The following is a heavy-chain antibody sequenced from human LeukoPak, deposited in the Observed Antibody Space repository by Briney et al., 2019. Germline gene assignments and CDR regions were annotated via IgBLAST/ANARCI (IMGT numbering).Heavy chain of an antibody. V-gene: IGHV3-21*04. CDR1: GFTFSSYS. Sequence: GGSLRLSCAASGFTFSSYSMNWVRQAPGKGLEWVSSISSSSSYIYYADSVKGRFTISRDNAENSLYLQMNSLRAEDTAVYYCARDEVAMVRGVIAYWGQGTLVTVSS. J-gene: IGHJ4*02. D-gene: IGHD3-10*01. CDR3: ARDEVAMVRGVIAY. CDR2: ISSSSSYI.